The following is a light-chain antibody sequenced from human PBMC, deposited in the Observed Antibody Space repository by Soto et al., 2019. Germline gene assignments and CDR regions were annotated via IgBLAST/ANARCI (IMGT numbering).Light chain of an antibody. J-gene: IGKJ1*01. Sequence: IQMTQSPSSLSASVGDRVTITCRASQTISSWLAWYQQKPGKAPKLLIYKASTLKSGVPSRFSGSGSGTEFTLTISSLQPDDFGTYYCQEYYSYPWTFGQGTKVDIK. CDR1: QTISSW. V-gene: IGKV1-5*03. CDR3: QEYYSYPWT. CDR2: KAS.